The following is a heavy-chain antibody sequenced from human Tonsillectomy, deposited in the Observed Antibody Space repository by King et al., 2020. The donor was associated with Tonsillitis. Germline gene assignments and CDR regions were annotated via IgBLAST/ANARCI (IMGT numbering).Heavy chain of an antibody. CDR2: IKQDGSEK. CDR1: GFTFSSYW. V-gene: IGHV3-7*01. CDR3: ARDPYAEQLAKLGAFDI. D-gene: IGHD6-6*01. Sequence: VQLVESGGGLVQPGGSLRLFCAASGFTFSSYWMGWVRQAPGKGREGVANIKQDGSEKYYVDIGKGRFTISRDNAKNSLYLQMNRLRAEDTAVYYCARDPYAEQLAKLGAFDIWGQGTMV. J-gene: IGHJ3*02.